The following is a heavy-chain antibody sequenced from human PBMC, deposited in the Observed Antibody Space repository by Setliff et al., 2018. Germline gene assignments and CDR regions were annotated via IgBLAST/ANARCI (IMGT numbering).Heavy chain of an antibody. CDR2: INHSGST. Sequence: SETLSLTCAVYGGSFTDHFWSWIRQPPGKGLEWIGEINHSGSTNYNPSLKSRVSISVDKSKNQFSLKLSSVTAADTAVYYCARDNNPGYRGYWGRFDYWGQGTLVTVSS. V-gene: IGHV4-34*01. J-gene: IGHJ4*02. CDR1: GGSFTDHF. CDR3: ARDNNPGYRGYWGRFDY. D-gene: IGHD3-16*02.